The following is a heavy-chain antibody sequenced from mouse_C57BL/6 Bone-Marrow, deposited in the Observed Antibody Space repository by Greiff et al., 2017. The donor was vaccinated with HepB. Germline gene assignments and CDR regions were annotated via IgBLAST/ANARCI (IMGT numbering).Heavy chain of an antibody. J-gene: IGHJ1*03. CDR3: ARQDSLWYFDV. CDR2: ISSGGSYT. Sequence: EVMLVESGGDLVKPGGSLKLSCAASGFTFSSYGMSWVRQTPDKRLEWVATISSGGSYTYYPGSVKGRFTISRDNAKNTLYLQMSSLKSEDTAMYYCARQDSLWYFDVWGTGTTVTVSS. CDR1: GFTFSSYG. V-gene: IGHV5-6*01.